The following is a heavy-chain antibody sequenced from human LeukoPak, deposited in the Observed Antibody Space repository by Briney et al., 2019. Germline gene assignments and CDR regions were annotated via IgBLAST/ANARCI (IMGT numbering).Heavy chain of an antibody. J-gene: IGHJ6*02. Sequence: GRSLRLSCAASGFTFDDYAMHWVRQAPGKGLEWVSGISWNSGSIGYADSVKGRFTISRDNSKNSLYLQMNSLRAEDTALYYWAKDIGAAAYYYYGMDVWGQGTTVTVSS. CDR2: ISWNSGSI. CDR3: AKDIGAAAYYYYGMDV. D-gene: IGHD6-13*01. CDR1: GFTFDDYA. V-gene: IGHV3-9*01.